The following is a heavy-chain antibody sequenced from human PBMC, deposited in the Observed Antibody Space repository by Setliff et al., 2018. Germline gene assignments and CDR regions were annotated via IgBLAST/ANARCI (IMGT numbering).Heavy chain of an antibody. D-gene: IGHD2-15*01. CDR2: ISYDGTIT. V-gene: IGHV3-30*04. CDR3: ASSSGGNYEAYFDY. CDR1: GFLYSNNA. Sequence: PAGSLRLSCAASGFLYSNNAFHWVRQTPGKGLEWVAVISYDGTITHYVDSVKGRFSISRDNSQNTLYLQMNSLSPEDTALYYCASSSGGNYEAYFDYWGQGTLVTVSS. J-gene: IGHJ4*02.